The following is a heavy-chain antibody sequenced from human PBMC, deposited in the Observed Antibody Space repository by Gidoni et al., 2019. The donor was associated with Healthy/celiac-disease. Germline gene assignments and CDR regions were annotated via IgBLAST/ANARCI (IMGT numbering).Heavy chain of an antibody. Sequence: QLQLQESGPGLVKPSETLSLTCTVSGGSISRSSYYWGWIRQPPGKGVEWIGCIYYSGSTYYNPALKSRVTINVDTSKNQFSLKLSSVTAADTAVYYWARNDGMDVWGQGTTVTVSS. V-gene: IGHV4-39*01. CDR2: IYYSGST. CDR3: ARNDGMDV. CDR1: GGSISRSSYY. J-gene: IGHJ6*02.